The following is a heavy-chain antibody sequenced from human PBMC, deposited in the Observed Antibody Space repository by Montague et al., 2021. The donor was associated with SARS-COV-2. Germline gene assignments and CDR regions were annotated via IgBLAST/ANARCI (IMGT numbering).Heavy chain of an antibody. V-gene: IGHV4-34*01. D-gene: IGHD3-9*01. CDR1: GGSFSGYY. CDR2: IYHSGST. J-gene: IGHJ3*02. Sequence: SETLSLTCAVYGGSFSGYYWSWIRQPPGKGLEWIGEIYHSGSTNYNPSLKSRVTISVDTSKNQFSLRLSSVTAADTAVYYCARTGLGAYDILTGYTVNAFDMWGQGTMVTVSS. CDR3: ARTGLGAYDILTGYTVNAFDM.